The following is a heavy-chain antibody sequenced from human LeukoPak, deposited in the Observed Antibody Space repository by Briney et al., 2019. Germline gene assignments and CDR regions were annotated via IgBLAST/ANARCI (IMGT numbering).Heavy chain of an antibody. CDR3: AKNGGGYYYGSGRYHMDV. Sequence: GGSPRLSCAASGFTFSSYAMSWVRQAPGKGLEWVSTISGSGGNTDYADSVKGRFTINRDNSKNTLYLQMNSLRAEDTAVYYCAKNGGGYYYGSGRYHMDVWGKGTTVTVSS. V-gene: IGHV3-23*01. CDR1: GFTFSSYA. D-gene: IGHD3-10*01. CDR2: ISGSGGNT. J-gene: IGHJ6*03.